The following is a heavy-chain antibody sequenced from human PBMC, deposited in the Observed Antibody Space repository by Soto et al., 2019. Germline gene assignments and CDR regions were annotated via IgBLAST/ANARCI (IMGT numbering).Heavy chain of an antibody. CDR1: GGTFSSYT. D-gene: IGHD2-15*01. V-gene: IGHV1-69*08. Sequence: QVQLVQSGAEVKKPGSSVKVSCKASGGTFSSYTISWVRQAPGQGLEWMGRIIPILGIANYAQKFQGRVTITADKSTSSAYMELSSLRSDDTAVYYCARDPGVVTPYYYGMDVWGQGTTVTVS. J-gene: IGHJ6*02. CDR3: ARDPGVVTPYYYGMDV. CDR2: IIPILGIA.